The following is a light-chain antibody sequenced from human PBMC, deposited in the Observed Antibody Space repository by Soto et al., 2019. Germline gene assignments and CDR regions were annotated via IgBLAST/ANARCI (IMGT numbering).Light chain of an antibody. CDR3: QQYNSYSWT. CDR1: QSTSYW. J-gene: IGKJ1*01. Sequence: DIQITQAPSTLSASVGDRVTMTCRASQSTSYWLAWYQQKPGKAPKPLIYDASSLESGVPSRFSGSGSGTEFTLTISSLQPDDFATYYCQQYNSYSWTFGQGTKVDIK. CDR2: DAS. V-gene: IGKV1-5*01.